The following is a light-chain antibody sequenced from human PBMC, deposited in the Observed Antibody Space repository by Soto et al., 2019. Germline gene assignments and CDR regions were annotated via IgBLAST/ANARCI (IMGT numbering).Light chain of an antibody. CDR2: KAS. J-gene: IGKJ1*01. CDR1: QSISSW. CDR3: QQYNSYWT. V-gene: IGKV1-5*03. Sequence: IRMTQSPSSFSASTGDRVTITCRASQSISSWLAWYQQKPGKAPNLLIYKASSLEGGVPSRFSGSGSGTEFTLTISSLQPDDFATYYCQQYNSYWTFGQGTKVDIK.